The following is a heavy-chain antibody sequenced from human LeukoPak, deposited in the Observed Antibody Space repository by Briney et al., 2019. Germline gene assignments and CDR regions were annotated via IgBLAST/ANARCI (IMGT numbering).Heavy chain of an antibody. CDR1: GYTFTSYD. V-gene: IGHV1-8*01. CDR2: MNPNSGNT. J-gene: IGHJ4*02. Sequence: ASVKVSCKASGYTFTSYDINWVRQATGQGLEWMGWMNPNSGNTGYAQKFQGRVTMTRNTSISTAYMELSSLRSEDTAVYYWARAWPSGGPFDYWGQGTLVTVSS. CDR3: ARAWPSGGPFDY. D-gene: IGHD2-15*01.